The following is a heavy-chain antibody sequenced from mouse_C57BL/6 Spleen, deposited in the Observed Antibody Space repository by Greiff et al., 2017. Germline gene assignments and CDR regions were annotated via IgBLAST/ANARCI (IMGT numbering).Heavy chain of an antibody. J-gene: IGHJ2*01. V-gene: IGHV1-81*01. Sequence: QVQLKESGAELARPGASVKLSCKASGYTFTSYGISWVKQRTGQGLEWIGEIYPRSGNTYYNEKFKGKATLTADKSSSTAYMELRSLTSEDSAVYFCARELGGDYYFDYWGQGTTLTVSS. CDR2: IYPRSGNT. CDR3: ARELGGDYYFDY. CDR1: GYTFTSYG. D-gene: IGHD4-1*01.